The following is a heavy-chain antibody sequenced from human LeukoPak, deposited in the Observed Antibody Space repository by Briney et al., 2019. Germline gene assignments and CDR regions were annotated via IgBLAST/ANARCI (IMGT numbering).Heavy chain of an antibody. D-gene: IGHD2-2*01. V-gene: IGHV3-20*04. CDR1: GFTFDDYG. J-gene: IGHJ4*02. CDR2: INWNGGST. Sequence: GGSLRLSCAASGFTFDDYGMSWVRQAPGKGLEWVSGINWNGGSTGYADSVKGRFTISGDNAKNSLYLQMNSLRAEDTALYYCARDPLYCSSTSCHDYWGQGTLVTVSS. CDR3: ARDPLYCSSTSCHDY.